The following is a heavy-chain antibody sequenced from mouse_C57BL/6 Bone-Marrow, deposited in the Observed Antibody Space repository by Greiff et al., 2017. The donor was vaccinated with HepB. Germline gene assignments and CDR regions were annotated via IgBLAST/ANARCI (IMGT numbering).Heavy chain of an antibody. Sequence: QVQLQQSGPELVKPGASVKISCKASGYAFSSSWMNWVKQRPGKGLEWIGRIYPGDGDTNYNGKFKGKATLTADKSSSTAYMQLSSLTSEDSAVYFCAREALDGYYRGYYAMDYWGQGTSVTVSS. V-gene: IGHV1-82*01. CDR2: IYPGDGDT. CDR3: AREALDGYYRGYYAMDY. J-gene: IGHJ4*01. CDR1: GYAFSSSW. D-gene: IGHD2-3*01.